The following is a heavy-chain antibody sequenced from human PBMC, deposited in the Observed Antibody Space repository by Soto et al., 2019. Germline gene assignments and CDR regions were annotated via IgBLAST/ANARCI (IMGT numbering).Heavy chain of an antibody. CDR2: IIPLFGTA. J-gene: IGHJ4*02. D-gene: IGHD6-19*01. CDR3: ARPKGTYSSGYYYFDF. CDR1: GGTFSTYA. V-gene: IGHV1-69*01. Sequence: QVQLEQSGGEVKQPGSSVRVSCKTSGGTFSTYAINWVRQAPGQGLEWMGAIIPLFGTADYSQKFQGRVTITADESTSTANMEMSSLRSDDTAVYFCARPKGTYSSGYYYFDFWGQGTRVTVSS.